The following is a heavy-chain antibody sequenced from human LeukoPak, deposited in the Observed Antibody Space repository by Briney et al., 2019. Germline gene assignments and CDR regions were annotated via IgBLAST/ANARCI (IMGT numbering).Heavy chain of an antibody. CDR1: GFIFDDYG. J-gene: IGHJ4*02. V-gene: IGHV3-20*04. Sequence: PGGPLRLSCAASGFIFDDYGMSWGRQAPGKGLEWVCGINWYCGSTGYADSVKGRFTISRDNAENSLYLQMHSLRAGEDTAVYSCEGDAPTVGVDSWGQGTLVTVSS. CDR2: INWYCGST. CDR3: EGDAPTVGVDS.